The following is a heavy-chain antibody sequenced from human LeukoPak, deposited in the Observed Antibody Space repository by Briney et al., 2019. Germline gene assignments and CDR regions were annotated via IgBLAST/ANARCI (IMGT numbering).Heavy chain of an antibody. CDR1: GFTFSSYA. J-gene: IGHJ4*02. V-gene: IGHV3-30-3*01. D-gene: IGHD5-24*01. Sequence: GGSLRLSCAASGFTFSSYAMHWVRQAPGKGLESVAVISYDGSNKYYADSVKGRFTISRDNSKNTLYLQMNSLRAEDTSVYYCAREERWLQSFDYWGQGTLVTVSS. CDR2: ISYDGSNK. CDR3: AREERWLQSFDY.